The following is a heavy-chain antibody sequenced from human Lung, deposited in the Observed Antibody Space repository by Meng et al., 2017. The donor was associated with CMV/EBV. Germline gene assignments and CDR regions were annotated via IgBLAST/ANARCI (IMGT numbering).Heavy chain of an antibody. V-gene: IGHV1-8*03. D-gene: IGHD3-3*01. CDR3: ARANRRITIFGMVIKRGGGVYYYYSMDV. CDR2: MNPNSGNT. Sequence: ASXXVSXKASGYTFTSYDINWVRQATGQGLEWMGWMNPNSGNTGYAQKFQGRVTITRNTSISTAYMELSSLRSEDTAVYYRARANRRITIFGMVIKRGGGVYYYYSMDVWXQETTVTVSS. CDR1: GYTFTSYD. J-gene: IGHJ6*02.